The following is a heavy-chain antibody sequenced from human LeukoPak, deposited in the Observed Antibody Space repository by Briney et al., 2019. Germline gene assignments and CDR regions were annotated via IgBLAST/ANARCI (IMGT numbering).Heavy chain of an antibody. Sequence: ASVKVSCKASGGTFSSYAISWVRQAPGQGLEWMGGIIPIFGTANYAQKFQGRVTITADESTSTAYMELSSLRSEDTAVYYCTTSLLYDYVWGSYREIFDYWGQGTLVTVSS. D-gene: IGHD3-16*02. J-gene: IGHJ4*02. V-gene: IGHV1-69*13. CDR3: TTSLLYDYVWGSYREIFDY. CDR1: GGTFSSYA. CDR2: IIPIFGTA.